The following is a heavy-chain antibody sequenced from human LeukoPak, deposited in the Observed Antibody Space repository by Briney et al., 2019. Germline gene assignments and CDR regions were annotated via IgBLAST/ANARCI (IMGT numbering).Heavy chain of an antibody. J-gene: IGHJ4*02. D-gene: IGHD3-22*01. CDR1: GFTFSSYG. Sequence: GGSLRLSCAASGFTFSSYGMHWVRQAPGKGLEWVAVISYDGSNKYYADSVKGRFTISRDNPKNTLYLQMNSLRAEDAAVYYCAKPGGYSSGYYPFDYWGQGTLVTVSS. CDR3: AKPGGYSSGYYPFDY. CDR2: ISYDGSNK. V-gene: IGHV3-30*18.